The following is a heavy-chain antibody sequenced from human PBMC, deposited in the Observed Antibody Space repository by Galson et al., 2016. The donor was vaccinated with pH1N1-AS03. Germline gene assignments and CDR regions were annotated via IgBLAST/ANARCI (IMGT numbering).Heavy chain of an antibody. Sequence: SLRLSCAASGFTFSSYAMSWVRQSPGKGLEWVSALSGGGVSTYYADSVKGRFTISRDNSKNTLYLQMNSLRAEETAIDYCAKDEGDGYCSGGSCYMYFDYWGQGPLVTVSS. CDR2: LSGGGVST. V-gene: IGHV3-23*01. CDR3: AKDEGDGYCSGGSCYMYFDY. J-gene: IGHJ4*02. D-gene: IGHD2-15*01. CDR1: GFTFSSYA.